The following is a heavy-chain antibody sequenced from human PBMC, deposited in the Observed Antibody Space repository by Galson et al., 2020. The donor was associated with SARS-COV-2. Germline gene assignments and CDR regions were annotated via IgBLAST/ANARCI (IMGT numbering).Heavy chain of an antibody. CDR1: GYSISSGYY. CDR2: IYHSGST. D-gene: IGHD3-22*01. CDR3: ARLLGGITMIVVVRPSYYFDY. J-gene: IGHJ4*02. V-gene: IGHV4-38-2*02. Sequence: SETLSLTCTVSGYSISSGYYWGWIRQPPGKGLEWIGSIYHSGSTYYNPSLKSRVTISVDTSKNQFSLKLSSVTAADTAVYYCARLLGGITMIVVVRPSYYFDYWGQGTLVTVSS.